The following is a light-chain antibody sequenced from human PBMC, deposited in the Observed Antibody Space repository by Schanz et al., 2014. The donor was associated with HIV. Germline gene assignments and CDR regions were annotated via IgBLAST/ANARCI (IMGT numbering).Light chain of an antibody. CDR2: QAY. CDR1: QNIGRW. V-gene: IGKV1-5*03. J-gene: IGKJ1*01. Sequence: DIQMTQSPSTLSASVGDRVTITCRASQNIGRWLTWYQQKPGKAPNLLIYQAYILKTGVPSRFSGSGSVTEFNLTISSLRPDDFGTYFCHQYDTSSWTFGQGTKVEIK. CDR3: HQYDTSSWT.